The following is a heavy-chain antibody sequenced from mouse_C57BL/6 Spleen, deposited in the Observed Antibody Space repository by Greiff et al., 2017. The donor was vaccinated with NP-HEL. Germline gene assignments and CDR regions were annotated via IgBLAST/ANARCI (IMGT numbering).Heavy chain of an antibody. CDR1: GYTFTSYW. V-gene: IGHV1-55*01. CDR2: IYPGSGST. CDR3: ARNYGSSYRWYFDV. Sequence: QVQLQQPGAELVKPGASVKMSCKASGYTFTSYWITWVKQRPGQGLEWIGDIYPGSGSTNYNEKFKSKATLTVDTSSSTAYMQLSSLTSEDSAVYYCARNYGSSYRWYFDVWGTGTTVTVSS. D-gene: IGHD1-1*01. J-gene: IGHJ1*03.